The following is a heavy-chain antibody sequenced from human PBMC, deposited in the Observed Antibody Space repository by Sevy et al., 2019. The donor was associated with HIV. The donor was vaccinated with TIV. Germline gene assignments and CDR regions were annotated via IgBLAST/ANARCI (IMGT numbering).Heavy chain of an antibody. J-gene: IGHJ4*02. CDR1: GFTFNSHA. V-gene: IGHV3-33*08. D-gene: IGHD2-21*02. CDR2: IWYDGTIK. CDR3: ARGGGYCGGDCYSIDY. Sequence: GGSLRLSCEASGFTFNSHAMTWVRQAPGKGLEWVALIWYDGTIKYYADSVKGRFTISRDNSKDTLFLQMNSLTPEDTAVYYCARGGGYCGGDCYSIDYWGQGALVTVSS.